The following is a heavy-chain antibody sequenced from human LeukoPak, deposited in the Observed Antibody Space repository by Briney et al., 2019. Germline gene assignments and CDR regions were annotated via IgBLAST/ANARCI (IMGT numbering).Heavy chain of an antibody. Sequence: SGPTLLTPTPPLTLTCTFSGFSLYSSGVGVGCIRQPPGKALEWHAVLYWDDDKRYNPSLRSRLTMSKDASKSKVFLEMRNTDPVDAATYYCAHRRPGHLTGWDNSYFDNWGPGTLVTVSS. D-gene: IGHD1/OR15-1a*01. CDR2: LYWDDDK. CDR3: AHRRPGHLTGWDNSYFDN. J-gene: IGHJ4*02. CDR1: GFSLYSSGVG. V-gene: IGHV2-5*02.